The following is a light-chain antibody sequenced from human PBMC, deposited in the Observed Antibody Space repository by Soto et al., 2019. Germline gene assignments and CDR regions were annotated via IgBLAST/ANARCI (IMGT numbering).Light chain of an antibody. J-gene: IGKJ1*01. Sequence: DLQMTQSPSTLSPSGGDPVTITGRASQSISRWLAWYPQERGYAPKLLIHDAFSLESGAPSRFSGSVSGTDFTLTVSSLPPDEFATYFCQQYSLFWTVDQGTHVEIK. CDR2: DAF. CDR1: QSISRW. V-gene: IGKV1-5*01. CDR3: QQYSLFWT.